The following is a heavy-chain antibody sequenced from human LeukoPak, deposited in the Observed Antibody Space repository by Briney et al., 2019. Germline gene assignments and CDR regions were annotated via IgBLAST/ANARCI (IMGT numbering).Heavy chain of an antibody. V-gene: IGHV4-59*01. J-gene: IGHJ4*02. CDR1: GGSISSYY. D-gene: IGHD3-3*01. CDR3: ARSGFLEWLLQPGYFDY. CDR2: IYYSGST. Sequence: SETLSLTCTVSGGSISSYYWSWIRQPPGKGLEWIGYIYYSGSTNYNPSLKGRVTISVDTSKNQFSLKLSSVTAADTAVYYCARSGFLEWLLQPGYFDYWGQGTLVTVSS.